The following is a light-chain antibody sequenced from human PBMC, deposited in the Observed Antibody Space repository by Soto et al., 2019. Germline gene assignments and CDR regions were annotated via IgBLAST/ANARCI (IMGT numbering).Light chain of an antibody. CDR3: QQCSSWLT. V-gene: IGKV3-11*01. CDR1: QSVSSY. Sequence: EIVLTQSPATLSLSPGEGATLSCRASQSVSSYLAWYQQKPGQPPRLLIYDASKRATGVPARFSGSGSGTDFTLTITSLEPEDSAFYYCQQCSSWLTFGGGTKVEIK. CDR2: DAS. J-gene: IGKJ4*01.